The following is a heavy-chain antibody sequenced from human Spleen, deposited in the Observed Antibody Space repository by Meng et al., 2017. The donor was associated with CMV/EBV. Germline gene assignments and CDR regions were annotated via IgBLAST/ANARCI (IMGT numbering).Heavy chain of an antibody. J-gene: IGHJ4*02. CDR2: LYSGGST. D-gene: IGHD6-6*01. CDR1: GFTVSSKY. CDR3: ARMGSEYSSSSGLDY. V-gene: IGHV3-53*01. Sequence: GESLKISCAASGFTVSSKYMSWVRQAPGKGLEWVSVLYSGGSTLYADSVKGRFTISRDNSKNTLHLQMNSLRTEDTAVYYCARMGSEYSSSSGLDYWGQGTLVTVSS.